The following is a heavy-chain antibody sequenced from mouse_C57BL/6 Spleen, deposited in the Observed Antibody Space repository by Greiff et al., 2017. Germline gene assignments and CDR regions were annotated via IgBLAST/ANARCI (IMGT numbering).Heavy chain of an antibody. CDR3: ASLSAAQATFAMDY. D-gene: IGHD3-2*02. CDR2: INPNNGGT. CDR1: GYTFTDYY. V-gene: IGHV1-26*01. Sequence: VQLQQSGPELVKPGASVKISCKASGYTFTDYYMNWVKQSHGKSLEWIGDINPNNGGTSYNQKFKGKATLTVYKSSSTAYMELRSLTSEDSAVYYCASLSAAQATFAMDYWGQGTSVTVSS. J-gene: IGHJ4*01.